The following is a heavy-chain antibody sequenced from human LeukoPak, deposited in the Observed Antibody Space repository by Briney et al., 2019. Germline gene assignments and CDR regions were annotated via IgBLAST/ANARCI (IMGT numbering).Heavy chain of an antibody. V-gene: IGHV3-30-3*01. D-gene: IGHD3-22*01. CDR3: ARDYGYDSSGFL. CDR1: GFTFSSYA. J-gene: IGHJ4*02. CDR2: ISYDGSNK. Sequence: PGGSLRLSCAASGFTFSSYAKHWVRQAPGKGLEWVAVISYDGSNKYYADSVKGRFTISRDNSKNTLYLQMNSLRAEDTAVYYCARDYGYDSSGFLWGQGTLVTVSS.